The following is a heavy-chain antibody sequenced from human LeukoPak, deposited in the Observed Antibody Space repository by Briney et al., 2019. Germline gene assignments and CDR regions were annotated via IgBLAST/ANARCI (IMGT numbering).Heavy chain of an antibody. V-gene: IGHV3-30*03. CDR2: ISYDGSDK. Sequence: PGRSLRLSCAASGFTFSSHAMHWVRQAPGKGLEWVAIISYDGSDKYYADSVKGRFTISRDNSKNTLNLQMSSLRVEDTAVYYCAREYRGWYFDHWGQGTLVTVSS. CDR1: GFTFSSHA. D-gene: IGHD1-1*01. CDR3: AREYRGWYFDH. J-gene: IGHJ4*02.